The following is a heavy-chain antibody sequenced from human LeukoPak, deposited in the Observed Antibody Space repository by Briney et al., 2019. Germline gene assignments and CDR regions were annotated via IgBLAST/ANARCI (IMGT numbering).Heavy chain of an antibody. J-gene: IGHJ6*03. CDR1: GYTFTGYY. V-gene: IGHV1-2*02. CDR3: ARGGRPDYGDIYYYYYYMDV. Sequence: GASVKVSCKASGYTFTGYYMHWVRQAPGQGLEWMGWINPNSGGTNYAQKFQGRVTMTRDTSISTAYMELSRLRSDDTAVYYCARGGRPDYGDIYYYYYYMDVWGKGTTVTVSS. CDR2: INPNSGGT. D-gene: IGHD4-17*01.